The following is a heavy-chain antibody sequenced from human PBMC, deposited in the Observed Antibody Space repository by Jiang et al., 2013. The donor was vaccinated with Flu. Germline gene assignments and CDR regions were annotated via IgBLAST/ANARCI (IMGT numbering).Heavy chain of an antibody. Sequence: ANYAQKFQGRVTITADESTSTAYMELSSLRSEDTAVYYCARDHCSGGSCYPYFDYWGQGTLVTVSS. D-gene: IGHD2-15*01. CDR2: A. V-gene: IGHV1-69*01. J-gene: IGHJ4*02. CDR3: ARDHCSGGSCYPYFDY.